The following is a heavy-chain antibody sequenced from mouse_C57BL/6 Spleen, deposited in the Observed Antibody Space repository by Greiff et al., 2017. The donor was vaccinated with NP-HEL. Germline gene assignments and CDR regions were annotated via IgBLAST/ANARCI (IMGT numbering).Heavy chain of an antibody. J-gene: IGHJ3*01. CDR3: ARGDYDAVFAY. V-gene: IGHV1-42*01. Sequence: VQLKESGPELVKPGASVKISCKASGYSFTGYYMNWVKQSPEKSLEWIGEINPSTGGTTYNQKFKAKATLTVDKSSSTAYMQLKSLTSEDSAVYYCARGDYDAVFAYWGQGTLVTVSA. D-gene: IGHD2-4*01. CDR2: INPSTGGT. CDR1: GYSFTGYY.